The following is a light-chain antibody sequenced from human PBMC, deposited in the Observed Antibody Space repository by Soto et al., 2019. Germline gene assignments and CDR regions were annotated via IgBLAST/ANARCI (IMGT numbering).Light chain of an antibody. Sequence: DIQLTQSPSFLSASVGDRVTITCRASQGISNYLAWYQQKPGKAPKLLIYAASTLQSGVPSRFSGSGSGTEFTLTISSLQPEDFATYYCQELNNYPAGTFGQGTKVEIK. CDR1: QGISNY. V-gene: IGKV1-9*01. CDR2: AAS. J-gene: IGKJ1*01. CDR3: QELNNYPAGT.